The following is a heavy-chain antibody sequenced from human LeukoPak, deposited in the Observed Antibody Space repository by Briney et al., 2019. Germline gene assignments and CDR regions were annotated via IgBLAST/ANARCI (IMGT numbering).Heavy chain of an antibody. Sequence: PGGSLRLSCAASGFTFSSYGMHWVRQAPGKGLEWVAVISYDGSNKYYADSVKGRFTISRDNSKNTLYLQMNSLRAEDTAVYYCAKGVEVIFDYWGQGTLVTVSS. CDR3: AKGVEVIFDY. V-gene: IGHV3-30*18. CDR1: GFTFSSYG. CDR2: ISYDGSNK. J-gene: IGHJ4*02.